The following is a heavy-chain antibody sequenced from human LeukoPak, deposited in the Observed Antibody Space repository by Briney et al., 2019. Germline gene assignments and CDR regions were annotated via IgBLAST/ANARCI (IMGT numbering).Heavy chain of an antibody. V-gene: IGHV3-23*01. CDR3: AKEYDGDYSFDY. CDR1: GFTFTTYG. J-gene: IGHJ4*02. CDR2: IGAGGTNT. Sequence: GGSLRLSCAASGFTFTTYGMTWVRQAPGKGLEWVSSIGAGGTNTYYADSVKGRFTISRDNSKNTLYLQMNSLRAEDTAVYYCAKEYDGDYSFDYWGQGTLVTVSS. D-gene: IGHD4-17*01.